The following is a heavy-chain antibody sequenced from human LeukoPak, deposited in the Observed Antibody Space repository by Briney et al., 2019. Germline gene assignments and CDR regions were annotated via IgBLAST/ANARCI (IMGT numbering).Heavy chain of an antibody. J-gene: IGHJ2*01. V-gene: IGHV1-69*13. Sequence: ASVKVSCKASGGTFSSYAISWVRQAPGQGLEWMGGIIPIFGTANYAQKFQGRVTITADESTSTAYMELSSLRSEDTAVYYCARGPSGGCGGDCKRYWYFDLWGRGTLVTVSS. CDR1: GGTFSSYA. CDR2: IIPIFGTA. D-gene: IGHD2-21*02. CDR3: ARGPSGGCGGDCKRYWYFDL.